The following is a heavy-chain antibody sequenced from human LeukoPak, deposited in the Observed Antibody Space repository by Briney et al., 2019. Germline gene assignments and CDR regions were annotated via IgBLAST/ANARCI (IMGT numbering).Heavy chain of an antibody. J-gene: IGHJ5*02. CDR1: GGSISSSNYH. D-gene: IGHD2-8*02. V-gene: IGHV4-39*01. Sequence: PSETLSLTCTVSGGSISSSNYHWGWIRQPPGKGLEWIGTMYYSGNTYYNPSLKSRVTISVDTSKNQFSLKLSSATAADTAVYYCARQVAYGSMYWFDPWGQGTLVTVSS. CDR3: ARQVAYGSMYWFDP. CDR2: MYYSGNT.